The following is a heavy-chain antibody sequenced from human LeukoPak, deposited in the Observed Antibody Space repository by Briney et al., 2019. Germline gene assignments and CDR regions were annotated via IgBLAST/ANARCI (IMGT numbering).Heavy chain of an antibody. Sequence: GGSLRLSCAASGFTFSSYWMHWVRQAPGKGLVWVSRINSDGSSTSYADSVKGRFTIPRDNAKNTLYLQMNSLRAEDTAVYYCARGGYHAYYLDYWGQGSLVTVSS. V-gene: IGHV3-74*01. D-gene: IGHD5-18*01. CDR2: INSDGSST. J-gene: IGHJ4*02. CDR3: ARGGYHAYYLDY. CDR1: GFTFSSYW.